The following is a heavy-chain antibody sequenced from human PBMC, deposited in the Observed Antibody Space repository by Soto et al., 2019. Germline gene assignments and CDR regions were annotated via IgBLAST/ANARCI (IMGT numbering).Heavy chain of an antibody. CDR2: ISAYNGNT. Sequence: ASVKVSCKASGYTFTSYGISWVRQAPGQGLEWMGWISAYNGNTNYAQKLQGRVTMTTDTSTSTAYMELRSLRSDDTAVYYCARGSITMVRGVIDDAYYYYYMDVWGKGTTVTVSS. V-gene: IGHV1-18*01. CDR3: ARGSITMVRGVIDDAYYYYYMDV. J-gene: IGHJ6*03. CDR1: GYTFTSYG. D-gene: IGHD3-10*01.